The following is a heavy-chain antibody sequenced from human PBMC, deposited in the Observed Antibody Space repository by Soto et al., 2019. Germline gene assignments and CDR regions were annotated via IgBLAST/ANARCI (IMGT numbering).Heavy chain of an antibody. Sequence: SETLSLTCIVSGESISSSSYYWGCIRQPPGKGLEWIGSIYYSGRTYYNPSFKSRVTISIDTSKNQFSLKLSSVTATDTAVYYCARQRTTVVTQAYFDHWGQGALVTVSS. CDR3: ARQRTTVVTQAYFDH. CDR1: GESISSSSYY. CDR2: IYYSGRT. D-gene: IGHD2-21*02. J-gene: IGHJ4*02. V-gene: IGHV4-39*01.